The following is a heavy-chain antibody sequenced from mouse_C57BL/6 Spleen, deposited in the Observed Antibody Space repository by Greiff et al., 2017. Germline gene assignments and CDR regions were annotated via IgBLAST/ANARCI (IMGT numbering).Heavy chain of an antibody. CDR3: ARGTTVVWESGAMDY. CDR1: GYTFTSYW. J-gene: IGHJ4*01. Sequence: VQLQQPGTELVKPGASVKLSCKASGYTFTSYWMHWVKQRPGQGLEWIGNINPSNGGTNYNEKFKSKATLTVDKSSSTAYMQLSSLTSEDAAVYYCARGTTVVWESGAMDYWGQGTSVTVSS. V-gene: IGHV1-53*01. D-gene: IGHD1-1*01. CDR2: INPSNGGT.